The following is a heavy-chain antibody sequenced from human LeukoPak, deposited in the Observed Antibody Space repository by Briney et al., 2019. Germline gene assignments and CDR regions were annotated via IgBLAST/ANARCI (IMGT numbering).Heavy chain of an antibody. J-gene: IGHJ6*03. D-gene: IGHD2-21*01. Sequence: PGGSLRLSCAASGFTFSSYGMHWVRQAPGKGLEWVAFIRYDGSNKYYADSVKGRFTISRDNSKNTLYLQMNSLRAEDTAVYYCAKGKGNCGGDCRAKDYYYYYMDVWGKGTTVTVPS. V-gene: IGHV3-30*02. CDR3: AKGKGNCGGDCRAKDYYYYYMDV. CDR1: GFTFSSYG. CDR2: IRYDGSNK.